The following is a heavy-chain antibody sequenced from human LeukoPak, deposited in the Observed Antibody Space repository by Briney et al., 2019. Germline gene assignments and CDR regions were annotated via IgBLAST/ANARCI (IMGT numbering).Heavy chain of an antibody. D-gene: IGHD2-15*01. CDR2: IYTGGTT. Sequence: PGGSLRLSCAGSGFSVSSNYMNWVRQAPGKGLEWGSAIYTGGTTYYADSVKGRFTISRDNSKNTLYLEMNSLRAEDTAVYYCATDKLGSGYASDFDYWGQGTLVTVSS. CDR3: ATDKLGSGYASDFDY. CDR1: GFSVSSNY. J-gene: IGHJ4*02. V-gene: IGHV3-66*02.